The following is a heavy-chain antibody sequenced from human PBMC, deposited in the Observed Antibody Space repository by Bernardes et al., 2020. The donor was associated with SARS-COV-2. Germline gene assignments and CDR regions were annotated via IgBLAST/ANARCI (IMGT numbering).Heavy chain of an antibody. CDR3: TRDGQVPDFWSGYMDH. D-gene: IGHD3-3*01. Sequence: ASVKVSCKASGYIFTNYAISWVRQAPGQGLEWMGWIRPYNGDTIYAQNIQGRVTLTTDTSASTAYMELRSLSSDDTAVYYCTRDGQVPDFWSGYMDHWGQGTLVTVSS. V-gene: IGHV1-18*01. CDR1: GYIFTNYA. J-gene: IGHJ4*02. CDR2: IRPYNGDT.